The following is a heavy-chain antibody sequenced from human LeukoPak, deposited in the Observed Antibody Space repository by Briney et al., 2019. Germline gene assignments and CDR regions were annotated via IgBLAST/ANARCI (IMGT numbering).Heavy chain of an antibody. CDR3: ARHLGYCSSTSCAYRFDP. CDR2: IYTSGST. Sequence: SETLSLTCTVSGGSISSYYWSWIRQPAGKGLEWIGRIYTSGSTNYNPSLKSRVTISVDTSKNQFSLKLSSVTAADTAVYYCARHLGYCSSTSCAYRFDPWGQGTLVTVSS. J-gene: IGHJ5*02. V-gene: IGHV4-4*07. D-gene: IGHD2-2*01. CDR1: GGSISSYY.